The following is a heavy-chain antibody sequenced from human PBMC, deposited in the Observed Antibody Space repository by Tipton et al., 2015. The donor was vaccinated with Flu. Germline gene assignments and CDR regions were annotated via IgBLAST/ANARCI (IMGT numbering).Heavy chain of an antibody. CDR3: AKDGSGIGDY. V-gene: IGHV3-23*01. CDR2: ISGSGTST. D-gene: IGHD1-26*01. CDR1: GFTFTSYA. Sequence: SLRLSCAASGFTFTSYAMSWVRQTPGKGLEWVSAISGSGTSTHYADSVKGRFTISRDDSKNTLYLQMNSLRAEDTAVYYCAKDGSGIGDYWGQGTLVTVSS. J-gene: IGHJ4*02.